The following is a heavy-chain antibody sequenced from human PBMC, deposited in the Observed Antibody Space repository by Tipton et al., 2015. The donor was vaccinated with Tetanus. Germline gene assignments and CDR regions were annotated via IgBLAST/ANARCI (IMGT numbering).Heavy chain of an antibody. V-gene: IGHV3-23*01. CDR2: ISASGRNT. D-gene: IGHD6-19*01. CDR1: GFTFSNYA. Sequence: SLRLSCAASGFTFSNYAMIWVRQAPGKGLEWVSAISASGRNTYYADSVKGRFSISRDNAKNTLYLQMNSLRVEDTAVYYCVRDGGSSGWLAYWGQGTLVTVSS. CDR3: VRDGGSSGWLAY. J-gene: IGHJ4*02.